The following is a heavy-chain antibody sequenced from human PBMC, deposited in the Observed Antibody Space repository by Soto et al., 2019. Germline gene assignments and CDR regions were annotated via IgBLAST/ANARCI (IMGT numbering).Heavy chain of an antibody. CDR2: ISSSSTI. CDR3: ARPRITMVRGVINYYGMDV. CDR1: GFTFSSYS. D-gene: IGHD3-10*01. Sequence: GGSLRLSCAASGFTFSSYSMNWVRQAPGKGLEWVSYISSSSTIYYADSVKGRFTISRDNAKNSLYLQMNSLRDEDTAVYYCARPRITMVRGVINYYGMDVWGQGTTVTVSS. J-gene: IGHJ6*02. V-gene: IGHV3-48*02.